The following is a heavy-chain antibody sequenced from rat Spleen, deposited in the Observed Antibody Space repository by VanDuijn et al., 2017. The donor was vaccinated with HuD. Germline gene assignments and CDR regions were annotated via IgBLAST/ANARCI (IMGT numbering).Heavy chain of an antibody. J-gene: IGHJ2*01. V-gene: IGHV5-20*01. CDR2: ISYDGSST. Sequence: EVQLVESGGGLVQPGRSMKLSCAASGFTFSNYDMAWVRQAPTKGLEWVASISYDGSSTYYRDSVKGRFTISRDNAKSTLYLQMDSLSSEDTATYYCTMGITWDYWGQGVMVTVSS. CDR1: GFTFSNYD. CDR3: TMGITWDY. D-gene: IGHD1-9*01.